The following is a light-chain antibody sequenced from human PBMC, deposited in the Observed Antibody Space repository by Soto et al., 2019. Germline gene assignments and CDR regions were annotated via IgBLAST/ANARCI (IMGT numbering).Light chain of an antibody. J-gene: IGKJ5*01. V-gene: IGKV3-11*01. CDR3: QQYGSSVQ. CDR2: DAS. Sequence: EIVRTQSPVTLSLSPGERATLSCRASQTVSSYLAWYQQKPGQAPRLLIYDASNRATGIPARFSGSGSGTDFTLTISSLEPEDFALYYCQQYGSSVQFGQGTRLEIK. CDR1: QTVSSY.